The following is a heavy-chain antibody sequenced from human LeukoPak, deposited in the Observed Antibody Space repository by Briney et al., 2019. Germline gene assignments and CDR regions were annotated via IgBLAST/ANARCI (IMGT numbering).Heavy chain of an antibody. J-gene: IGHJ6*03. D-gene: IGHD3-22*01. V-gene: IGHV1-2*02. CDR1: GYTFIDYY. Sequence: ASVKVSCKASGYTFIDYYMHWVRQAPGQGLEWMGWINPNSGGTNYAQKFQGRVTMTRDTSIRTAYMELSRLRSDDTAVYYCARDRRYYDSSGYYPYYYYYMDVWGKGTTVTISS. CDR3: ARDRRYYDSSGYYPYYYYYMDV. CDR2: INPNSGGT.